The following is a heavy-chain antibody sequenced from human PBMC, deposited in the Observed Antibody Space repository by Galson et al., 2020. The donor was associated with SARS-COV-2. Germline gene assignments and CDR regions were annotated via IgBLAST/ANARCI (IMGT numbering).Heavy chain of an antibody. CDR3: AKDPSYYDILTGYYFPMRGPENYYYYGMDV. D-gene: IGHD3-9*01. V-gene: IGHV3-30*18. Sequence: GGSLTLTSEASGFTLSSYRMHWLRQAPAKGLERVAVISHAGRNNYYADPVQGRFTISRDNSKNTLYLQMNSLRAEDTAVYYCAKDPSYYDILTGYYFPMRGPENYYYYGMDVWGQGTTVTVSS. J-gene: IGHJ6*02. CDR1: GFTLSSYR. CDR2: ISHAGRNN.